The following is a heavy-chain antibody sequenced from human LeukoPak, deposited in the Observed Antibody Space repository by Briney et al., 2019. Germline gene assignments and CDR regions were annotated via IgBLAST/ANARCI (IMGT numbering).Heavy chain of an antibody. D-gene: IGHD2-2*01. V-gene: IGHV4-34*01. CDR2: INHSGST. J-gene: IGHJ4*02. CDR3: ARNRGFSGYCSSISCYVFDY. CDR1: GGSFSGYY. Sequence: SETLSLTCAVYGGSFSGYYWSWIRQPPGKGLEWIGEINHSGSTNYNPSLKSRVTISVDRSKNQFSLKLSSVTAADTAVYYCARNRGFSGYCSSISCYVFDYWGQGALVTVSA.